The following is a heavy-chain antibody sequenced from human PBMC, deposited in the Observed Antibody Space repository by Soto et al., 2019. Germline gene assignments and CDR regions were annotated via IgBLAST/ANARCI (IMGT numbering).Heavy chain of an antibody. CDR3: ARRGYSYGYGDFDY. D-gene: IGHD5-18*01. V-gene: IGHV2-5*01. CDR1: GFSLSPSGVG. J-gene: IGHJ4*02. CDR2: IYWNDDK. Sequence: SGPTLVKPTQTLTLTCTFSGFSLSPSGVGVGWIRQPPGKALEWLALIYWNDDKRYSPSLKSRLTITKDTSKNQVVLKMTNMDPVDTATYYCARRGYSYGYGDFDYWGQGTLVTVSS.